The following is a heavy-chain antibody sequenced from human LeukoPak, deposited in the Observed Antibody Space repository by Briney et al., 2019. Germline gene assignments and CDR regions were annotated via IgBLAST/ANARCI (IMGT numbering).Heavy chain of an antibody. J-gene: IGHJ4*02. D-gene: IGHD2-2*01. V-gene: IGHV3-23*01. Sequence: GGSLRLSCAASGFTFSSYAMSWVRQAPGKGLEWVSAISGSGGSTYYADSVKGRFTISRENSKNTLYLQMNSLRAEDTAVYYCAKVRGYCSSTSCYYFDYWGQGTLVTVSS. CDR3: AKVRGYCSSTSCYYFDY. CDR1: GFTFSSYA. CDR2: ISGSGGST.